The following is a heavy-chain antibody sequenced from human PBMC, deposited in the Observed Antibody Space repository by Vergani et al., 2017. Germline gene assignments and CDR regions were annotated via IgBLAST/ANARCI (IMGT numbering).Heavy chain of an antibody. CDR3: ARHRKILGNWGAGLDY. V-gene: IGHV4-39*01. D-gene: IGHD7-27*01. J-gene: IGHJ4*02. CDR2: IYYSGST. Sequence: QLQLQESGPGLVKPSETLSLTCTVSGGSISSSSYYWGWIRQPPGKGLEWIGSIYYSGSTSYNPSLKSRVTIAVGTSKNQFSLKLSSVTAADPAVYYCARHRKILGNWGAGLDYWGQGTLVTVSS. CDR1: GGSISSSSYY.